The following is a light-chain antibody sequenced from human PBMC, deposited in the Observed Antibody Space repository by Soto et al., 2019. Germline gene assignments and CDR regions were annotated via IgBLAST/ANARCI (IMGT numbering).Light chain of an antibody. CDR3: LQLNSYPLT. CDR1: QTISDW. J-gene: IGKJ4*01. Sequence: DIQMTQSPSTLSASIGDRVTITCRASQTISDWLAWLQQKPGKAPKLLIYKASTLESGVPSRFSGSGFGTEFTLTISSLQPDDSASYYCLQLNSYPLTFGGGTKVDIK. V-gene: IGKV1-5*03. CDR2: KAS.